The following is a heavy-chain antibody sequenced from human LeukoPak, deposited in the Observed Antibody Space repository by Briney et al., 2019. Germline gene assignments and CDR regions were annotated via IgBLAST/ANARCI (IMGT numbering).Heavy chain of an antibody. V-gene: IGHV1-18*01. Sequence: GASVMVSCKASGYTFTSYGISWVRQAPGQGLEWMGWISAYNGNTNYAQKLQGRVTMTTDTSTSTAYMELRSLRSDDTAVYYCASGASDYDYVWGSYRQPVTFDYWGQGTLVTVSS. J-gene: IGHJ4*02. CDR1: GYTFTSYG. CDR2: ISAYNGNT. CDR3: ASGASDYDYVWGSYRQPVTFDY. D-gene: IGHD3-16*02.